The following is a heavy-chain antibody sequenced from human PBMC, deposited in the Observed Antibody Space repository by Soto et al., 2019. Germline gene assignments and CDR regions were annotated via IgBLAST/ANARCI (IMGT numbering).Heavy chain of an antibody. Sequence: ASVKVSYKASGYTFTSYDIIWVRQATGQGLEWMGWMNPSTGNTDSAEKFQGRLTMTRNTSISTVYMELSSLRSDDTAVYYCATQRSEWELSFDYWGQGTLVTVSS. D-gene: IGHD1-26*01. J-gene: IGHJ4*02. CDR2: MNPSTGNT. CDR3: ATQRSEWELSFDY. V-gene: IGHV1-8*01. CDR1: GYTFTSYD.